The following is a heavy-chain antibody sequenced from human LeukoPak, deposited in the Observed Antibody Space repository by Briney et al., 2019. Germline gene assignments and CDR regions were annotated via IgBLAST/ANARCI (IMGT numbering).Heavy chain of an antibody. CDR2: ISSSSSYI. J-gene: IGHJ4*02. Sequence: PGGSLRLSXAASGFTFSSYSMNWVRQAPGKGLEWVSSISSSSSYIYYADSVKGRFTISRDNAKNPLYLQMNSLRAEDTAVYYCANLPVGGSYVVADYWGQGTLVTVSS. D-gene: IGHD1-26*01. CDR1: GFTFSSYS. CDR3: ANLPVGGSYVVADY. V-gene: IGHV3-21*01.